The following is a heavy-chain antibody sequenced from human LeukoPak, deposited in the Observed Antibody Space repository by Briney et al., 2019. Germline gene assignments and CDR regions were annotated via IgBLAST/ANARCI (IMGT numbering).Heavy chain of an antibody. V-gene: IGHV1-46*01. CDR2: INPSGGST. J-gene: IGHJ4*02. CDR1: GYTFTSYC. D-gene: IGHD6-13*01. Sequence: ASVKVSCKASGYTFTSYCMHWVRQAPGQGLEWMGIINPSGGSTSYAQKFQGRVTMTRDTSTSTVYMELSSLRSEDTAVYYCARDLLSIAAAGTPGGNWGQGTLVTVSS. CDR3: ARDLLSIAAAGTPGGN.